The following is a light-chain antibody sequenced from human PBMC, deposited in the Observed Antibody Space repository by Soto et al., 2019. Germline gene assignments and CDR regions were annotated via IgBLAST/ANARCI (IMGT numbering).Light chain of an antibody. V-gene: IGKV3-20*01. CDR3: QQYGSSGT. CDR1: QSVGSGS. Sequence: ESVLTQSPGTLSLSPGETATLSCGPRQSVGSGSLAWYGRKPGRAPRPLMYGGSTRATGIQERFSGSGFGTDFNLPISRLEPEDFAVYYCQQYGSSGTFGQGTKVDIK. J-gene: IGKJ1*01. CDR2: GGS.